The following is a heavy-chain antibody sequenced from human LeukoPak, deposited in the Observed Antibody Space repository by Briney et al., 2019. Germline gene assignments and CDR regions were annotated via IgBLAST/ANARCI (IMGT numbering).Heavy chain of an antibody. CDR3: AKTWEPKFGFDY. V-gene: IGHV3-30*02. Sequence: GGSLRLSCAASEFAFSAYGMHWVRQAPGKGLDWVAFIRYDGSNKYYADSVKGRFTISKDNSRNTLYLLMNSLRPEDTAIYYCAKTWEPKFGFDYWGQGTLVTVSS. CDR1: EFAFSAYG. D-gene: IGHD1-26*01. J-gene: IGHJ4*02. CDR2: IRYDGSNK.